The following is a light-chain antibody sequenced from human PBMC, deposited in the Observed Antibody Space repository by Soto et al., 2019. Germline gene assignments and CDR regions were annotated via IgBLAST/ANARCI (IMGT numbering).Light chain of an antibody. Sequence: DIVMTQSPLSLPVTPGEPASISCRSSQSLLHSNGYNYLDWYLQKPGQSPQLLIYLGSNRASGVPDRFSGCGSGTDFTLKISRVEAEDVGVYYCMQALQTPGTFGQGTKVEIK. V-gene: IGKV2-28*01. CDR1: QSLLHSNGYNY. J-gene: IGKJ1*01. CDR3: MQALQTPGT. CDR2: LGS.